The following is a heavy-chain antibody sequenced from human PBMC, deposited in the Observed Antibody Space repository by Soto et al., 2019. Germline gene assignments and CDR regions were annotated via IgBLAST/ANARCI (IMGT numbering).Heavy chain of an antibody. J-gene: IGHJ2*01. V-gene: IGHV1-69*08. CDR2: IIPILGIA. CDR1: GGTFSSYT. Sequence: QVQLVQSGAEVKKPGSSVKDSCKASGGTFSSYTISWVRLAPGQGLEWMGRIIPILGIANYAQKFQGRVTITADKSTSTAYMELSSLRSEDTAVYYCARDHPTTTVVHYYWYFDLWGRGTLVTVSS. D-gene: IGHD4-17*01. CDR3: ARDHPTTTVVHYYWYFDL.